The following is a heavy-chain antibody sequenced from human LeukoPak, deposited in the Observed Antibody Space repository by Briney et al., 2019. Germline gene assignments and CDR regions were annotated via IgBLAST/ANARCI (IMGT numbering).Heavy chain of an antibody. CDR1: GGSFSGYY. D-gene: IGHD6-19*01. V-gene: IGHV4-34*01. Sequence: PSETLSLTCAVYGGSFSGYYGSWIRQPPGKGLEWIGEINHSGSTNYNPSLKSRVTISVDTSKNQFSLKLSSVTAADTAVYYCARGRGYSSGWYFDYWGQGTLVTVSS. CDR2: INHSGST. J-gene: IGHJ4*02. CDR3: ARGRGYSSGWYFDY.